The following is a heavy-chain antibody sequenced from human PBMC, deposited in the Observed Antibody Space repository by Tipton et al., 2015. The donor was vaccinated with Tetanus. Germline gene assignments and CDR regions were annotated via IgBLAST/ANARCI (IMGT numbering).Heavy chain of an antibody. CDR1: GYIFNNYW. CDR2: IYPGDSDT. CDR3: ARAHCTDGVCNFDF. D-gene: IGHD2-8*01. V-gene: IGHV5-51*01. J-gene: IGHJ4*02. Sequence: QLVQSGGEVKKPGESLKISCKGSGYIFNNYWIGWVRQKPGKGLEWMGIIYPGDSDTRYSPSFQGQVTTSVDQSINTAYLQWSSLKASDTSMLYCARAHCTDGVCNFDFWGQGALVTVAS.